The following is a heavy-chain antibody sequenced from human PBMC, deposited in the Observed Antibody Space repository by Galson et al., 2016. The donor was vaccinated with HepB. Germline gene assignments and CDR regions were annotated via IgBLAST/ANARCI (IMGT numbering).Heavy chain of an antibody. CDR2: IGPVGDT. CDR1: GFIFSTYD. D-gene: IGHD1-26*01. J-gene: IGHJ6*02. Sequence: SLRLSCAASGFIFSTYDMHWVRQPTGKDLEWVSAIGPVGDTHYPDSVKGRLTISGENAKTSLYLQRTSLRAGDTAVYYCVRGKDLWELLPYYGMNVWGQGTTVIVSS. V-gene: IGHV3-13*04. CDR3: VRGKDLWELLPYYGMNV.